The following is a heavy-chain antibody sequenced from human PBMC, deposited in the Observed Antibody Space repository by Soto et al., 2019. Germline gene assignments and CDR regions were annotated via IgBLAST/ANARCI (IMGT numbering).Heavy chain of an antibody. CDR3: AQLGLMTFSHKHYFNH. J-gene: IGHJ4*02. CDR1: GFSFDNYG. Sequence: EVQVLESGGDLVQPGGSLRLSCVASGFSFDNYGMSWVRQAPGKGLEWVSAIKSDGSSTYYAASVKDRFTISRDNSKNTLYLQLNSLRAEDTAVYYCAQLGLMTFSHKHYFNHWGRGTLVTVSS. D-gene: IGHD3-16*01. V-gene: IGHV3-23*01. CDR2: IKSDGSST.